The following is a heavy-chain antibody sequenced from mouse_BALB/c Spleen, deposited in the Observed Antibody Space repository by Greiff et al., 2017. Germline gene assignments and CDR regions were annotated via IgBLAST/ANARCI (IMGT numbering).Heavy chain of an antibody. D-gene: IGHD2-5*01. CDR3: ARGSRYSTTMDY. Sequence: EVNLVESGGGLVKPGGSLKLSCAASGFTFSSYAMSWVRQSPEKRLVWVAEISSGGSYTYYPDTVTGRFTISRDNAKNTLYLEMSSLRYEDTAMYYCARGSRYSTTMDYWGQGTSVTVSS. CDR2: ISSGGSYT. V-gene: IGHV5-9-4*01. CDR1: GFTFSSYA. J-gene: IGHJ4*01.